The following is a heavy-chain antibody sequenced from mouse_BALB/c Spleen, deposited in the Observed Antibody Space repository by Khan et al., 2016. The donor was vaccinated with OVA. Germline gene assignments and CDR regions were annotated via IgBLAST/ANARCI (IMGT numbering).Heavy chain of an antibody. CDR1: GFNIKDYY. CDR3: ARSGYFAWFAY. CDR2: IDPENGET. J-gene: IGHJ3*01. Sequence: VQLKQSGAELVRPGALVKLSCKASGFNIKDYYLHWVKQRPEQGLEWIGWIDPENGETVYDPKFQDKASITADTSSNTAYLQFSSLTSEDTAVYYCARSGYFAWFAYWGQGTLVTVS. V-gene: IGHV14-1*02.